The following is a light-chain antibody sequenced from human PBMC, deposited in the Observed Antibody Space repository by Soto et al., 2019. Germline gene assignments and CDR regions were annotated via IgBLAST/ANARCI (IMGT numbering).Light chain of an antibody. CDR3: QQTYTTRVYT. V-gene: IGKV1-39*01. Sequence: DILLTQSPSSLSASVGDTVTITCRASQSISINLNWYQHRPGEAPKVLIYAASTLATGAPSRFSGSGVGTDFTLTISSLQLEDFATYYWQQTYTTRVYTFGQGTKLEFK. CDR2: AAS. J-gene: IGKJ2*01. CDR1: QSISIN.